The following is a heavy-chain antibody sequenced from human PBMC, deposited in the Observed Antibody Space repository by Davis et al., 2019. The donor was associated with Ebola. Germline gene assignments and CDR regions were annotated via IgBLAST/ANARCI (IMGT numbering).Heavy chain of an antibody. D-gene: IGHD2-8*02. CDR1: GFTFNDYK. CDR2: ISSDHYYI. V-gene: IGHV3-21*01. Sequence: GESLKISCVVSGFTFNDYKMNWVRQAPGKGLEWVSSISSDHYYINYADSVKGRFTISRDNAKNSLYLQMNSLRAEDTAVYYCARRAGGSYCTGGNCYLDYWGQGTLVTVSS. J-gene: IGHJ4*02. CDR3: ARRAGGSYCTGGNCYLDY.